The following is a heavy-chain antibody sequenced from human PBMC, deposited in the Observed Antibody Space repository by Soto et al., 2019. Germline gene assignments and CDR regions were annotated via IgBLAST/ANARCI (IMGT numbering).Heavy chain of an antibody. Sequence: SGTLSLTCAVYGGSFGGYYWSWIRQPPGKGLEWIGEINHSGSTNYNPSLKSRVTISVDTSKNQFSLKLSCVTAADTAVYYCARSPYDFWSGDDALDIWGQGTMVTVSS. V-gene: IGHV4-34*01. CDR2: INHSGST. CDR1: GGSFGGYY. J-gene: IGHJ3*02. CDR3: ARSPYDFWSGDDALDI. D-gene: IGHD3-3*01.